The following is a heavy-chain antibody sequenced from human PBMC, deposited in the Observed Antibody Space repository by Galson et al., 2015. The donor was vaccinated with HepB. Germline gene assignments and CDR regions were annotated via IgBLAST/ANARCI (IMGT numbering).Heavy chain of an antibody. V-gene: IGHV1-8*01. Sequence: SVKVSCKASGYTFSSYDINWVRQAPGQGLEWMGWMNPNSGNTGYAQKFQGRVTMTRYTSIDTAYMELSSLRSEDTAVYYGARKNYDFWSGYFGGKETKWFDPWGQGTLVTVSS. D-gene: IGHD3-3*01. J-gene: IGHJ5*02. CDR1: GYTFSSYD. CDR2: MNPNSGNT. CDR3: ARKNYDFWSGYFGGKETKWFDP.